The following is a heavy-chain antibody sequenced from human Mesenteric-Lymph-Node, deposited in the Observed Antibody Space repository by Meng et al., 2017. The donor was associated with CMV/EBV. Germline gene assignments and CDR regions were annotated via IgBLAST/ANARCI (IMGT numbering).Heavy chain of an antibody. CDR1: GFTFSSYS. CDR3: ASHWGLPASGY. CDR2: IRSSSTT. Sequence: GGSLRLSCAASGFTFSSYSMNWVRQAPGKGREWVSPIRSSSTTFYAESVKGRFTISRDNAKNSLYLQMNSLRAEDTAVYYCASHWGLPASGYWGQGMLVTVSS. J-gene: IGHJ4*02. V-gene: IGHV3-21*01. D-gene: IGHD3-16*01.